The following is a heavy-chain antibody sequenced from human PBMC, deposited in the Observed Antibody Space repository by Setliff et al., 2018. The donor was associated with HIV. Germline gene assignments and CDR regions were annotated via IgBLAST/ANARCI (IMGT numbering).Heavy chain of an antibody. CDR3: ARVELQFLEWPRGDAFDI. D-gene: IGHD3-3*01. CDR1: GFTFSNYW. Sequence: RLSCAASGFTFSNYWMSWVRQAPGKGLEWVASIKQDGSEKYYVDSVKGRFTISRDNAKKSMYLQMNSLRAEDTAVYYCARVELQFLEWPRGDAFDIWGQGTMVTVSS. J-gene: IGHJ3*02. CDR2: IKQDGSEK. V-gene: IGHV3-7*01.